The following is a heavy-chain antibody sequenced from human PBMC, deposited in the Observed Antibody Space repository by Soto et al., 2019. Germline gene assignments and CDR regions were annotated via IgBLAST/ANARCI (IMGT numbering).Heavy chain of an antibody. V-gene: IGHV3-30-3*01. CDR1: GFTFSSYA. D-gene: IGHD6-19*01. CDR2: ISYDGSNK. J-gene: IGHJ4*02. Sequence: QVQLVESGGGVVQPGRSLRLSCAASGFTFSSYAMHWVRQAPGKGLEWVAVISYDGSNKYYADSVKGRFTISRDNSKNTLYVQMNSLRAEDTAVYYCARDPLQYSSGWYVYWGQGTLVTVSS. CDR3: ARDPLQYSSGWYVY.